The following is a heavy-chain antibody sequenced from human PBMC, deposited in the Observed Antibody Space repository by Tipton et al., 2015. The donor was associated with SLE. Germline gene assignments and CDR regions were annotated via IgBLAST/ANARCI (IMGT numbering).Heavy chain of an antibody. Sequence: TLSLTCTVSGGSVSSGSYYWSWIRQPPGKGLEWIGYVYSSGSTNYNPSLKSRVTISVDTSKTHFSLNLTSVTAADTAVYYCVGQTIFGSLRALDYWGLGTLVTVSS. CDR2: VYSSGST. V-gene: IGHV4-61*03. CDR3: VGQTIFGSLRALDY. D-gene: IGHD3-3*01. CDR1: GGSVSSGSYY. J-gene: IGHJ4*02.